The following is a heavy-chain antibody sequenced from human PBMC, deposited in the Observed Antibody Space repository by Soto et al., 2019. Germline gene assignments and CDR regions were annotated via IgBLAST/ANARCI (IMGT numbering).Heavy chain of an antibody. D-gene: IGHD2-2*01. J-gene: IGHJ4*02. CDR3: ARVHCSSTSCPPEYFDY. Sequence: PGESHKISCKCSGYRFISYWIGWVRQMTGKGLEWMGIIYPGDSDTRYSPSFQGQVTISADKSISTAYLQWSSLKASDTAMYYCARVHCSSTSCPPEYFDYGGQGTLVTVPS. CDR1: GYRFISYW. CDR2: IYPGDSDT. V-gene: IGHV5-51*01.